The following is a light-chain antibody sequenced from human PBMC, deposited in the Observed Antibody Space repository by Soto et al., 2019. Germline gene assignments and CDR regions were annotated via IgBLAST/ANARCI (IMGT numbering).Light chain of an antibody. CDR1: QSVISSY. Sequence: EIVLTQSPGTLSLSPGERATLSCRASQSVISSYLAWYQQKPGQAPRLLIYGASSRATGIPDRFSGSGSGTDFTLTISRREPEDFAVYYCQQYGSSPNTFGQGTKVEIK. V-gene: IGKV3-20*01. J-gene: IGKJ1*01. CDR2: GAS. CDR3: QQYGSSPNT.